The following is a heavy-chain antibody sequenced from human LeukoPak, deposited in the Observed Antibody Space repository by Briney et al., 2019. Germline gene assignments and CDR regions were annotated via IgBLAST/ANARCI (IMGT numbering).Heavy chain of an antibody. J-gene: IGHJ4*02. D-gene: IGHD1-1*01. V-gene: IGHV3-74*01. CDR3: VAGLERPYY. Sequence: PGGSLRLSCAASGFTFSTYWMHWVRRAPGKGLVWVSRINSDGSSTSYADSGKGRFTISRDNAKNTLYLQMNGLRAEDTAVYYCVAGLERPYYWGQGTLVTVSS. CDR1: GFTFSTYW. CDR2: INSDGSST.